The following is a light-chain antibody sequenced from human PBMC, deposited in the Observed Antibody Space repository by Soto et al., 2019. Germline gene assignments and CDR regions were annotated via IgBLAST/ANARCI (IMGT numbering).Light chain of an antibody. J-gene: IGKJ2*02. CDR1: QAIKNY. CDR2: YAS. Sequence: DIQMTQSPSSLSASVGDRVTITCQASQAIKNYLNWYQQKPGKAPKLLIYYASNLETGVTSRFSGRGSGRDFTLTISSLQPEDTAKYYCQQYNNVPLCTFGQGTKLEIK. CDR3: QQYNNVPLCT. V-gene: IGKV1-33*01.